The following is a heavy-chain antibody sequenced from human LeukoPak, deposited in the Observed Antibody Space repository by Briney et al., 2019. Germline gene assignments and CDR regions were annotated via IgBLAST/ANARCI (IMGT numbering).Heavy chain of an antibody. CDR2: IYSSGYT. D-gene: IGHD1/OR15-1a*01. Sequence: SETLSLTCTVSGGAIRSHYWNWIRQPAGKGLEWIGRIYSSGYTNDNPFLKSRITMSVDMSKNQFSLRLNSVTAADSAVYYCARGEHSVDSWGQGMLVTVSS. V-gene: IGHV4-4*07. CDR3: ARGEHSVDS. CDR1: GGAIRSHY. J-gene: IGHJ4*02.